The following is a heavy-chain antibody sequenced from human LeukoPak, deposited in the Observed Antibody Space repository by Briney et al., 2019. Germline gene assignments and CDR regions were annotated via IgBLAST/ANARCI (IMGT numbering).Heavy chain of an antibody. CDR3: ARSDYGGNSDLNAFDI. J-gene: IGHJ3*02. Sequence: PSETLSLTCTVSGGSISSYYWSWIRQPPGKGLEWIGYIYYSGSTDYNPSLKSRVTISVDTSKNQFSLKLSSVTAADTAVYYCARSDYGGNSDLNAFDIWGQGTMVTVSS. D-gene: IGHD4-23*01. CDR2: IYYSGST. V-gene: IGHV4-59*12. CDR1: GGSISSYY.